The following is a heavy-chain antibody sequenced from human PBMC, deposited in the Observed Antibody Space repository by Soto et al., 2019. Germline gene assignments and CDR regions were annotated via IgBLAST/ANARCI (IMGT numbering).Heavy chain of an antibody. D-gene: IGHD5-12*01. CDR3: TTDPVGIVATSLFYYGMDV. CDR2: IKSKTDGGTT. Sequence: EVQLVESGGGLVKPGGSLRLSCAASGFTFSNAWMSWVRQAPGKGLEWVGRIKSKTDGGTTDYAAPVKGRFTISRDDSKNTLYLQMNSLKAEDTAVYYCTTDPVGIVATSLFYYGMDVWGQGTTVTVSS. J-gene: IGHJ6*02. V-gene: IGHV3-15*01. CDR1: GFTFSNAW.